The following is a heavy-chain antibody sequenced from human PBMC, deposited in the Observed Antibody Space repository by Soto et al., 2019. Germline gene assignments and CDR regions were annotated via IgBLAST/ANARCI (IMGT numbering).Heavy chain of an antibody. V-gene: IGHV5-51*01. J-gene: IGHJ4*02. Sequence: PGASLKISCQASGYTFRSYCIGWVRQRPGKGLEWMGIIYPGDSDTKYSPSFQGQVSISVDKSLNTAYLQWNSLQVSDTALYFCARLKLIFSAKWYHFEYWGQGTPVTVSS. CDR1: GYTFRSYC. CDR3: ARLKLIFSAKWYHFEY. CDR2: IYPGDSDT. D-gene: IGHD2-2*01.